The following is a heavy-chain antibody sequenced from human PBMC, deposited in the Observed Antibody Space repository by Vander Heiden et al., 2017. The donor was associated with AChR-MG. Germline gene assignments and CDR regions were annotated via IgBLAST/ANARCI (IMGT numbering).Heavy chain of an antibody. J-gene: IGHJ5*02. CDR3: AKAEAPLGWFDP. V-gene: IGHV3-21*02. CDR2: ISSNSFYI. Sequence: EVQLVECGRALVKPGGSLRLSCAASGFTSSRYSMTWVRQPPGKGLEWVSSISSNSFYIYYADSLEGRFTISRDNAKNLLYLQMNYLTVDDTAVYYCAKAEAPLGWFDPWGQGTLVTVSS. CDR1: GFTSSRYS.